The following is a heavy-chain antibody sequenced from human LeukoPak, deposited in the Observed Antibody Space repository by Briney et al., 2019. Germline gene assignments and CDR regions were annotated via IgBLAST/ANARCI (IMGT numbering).Heavy chain of an antibody. J-gene: IGHJ4*02. CDR2: IYYSGST. CDR1: GGSISSGDYY. V-gene: IGHV4-30-4*01. D-gene: IGHD3-10*01. Sequence: PSQTLSLTCTVSGGSISSGDYYWSWIRQPPGKGLEWIGYIYYSGSTYYNPSLKSRVTISVDTSKNQLSLKLSSVTAADTAVYYCARGDFTTVRGALVPSAYYFDYWGQGTLVTVSS. CDR3: ARGDFTTVRGALVPSAYYFDY.